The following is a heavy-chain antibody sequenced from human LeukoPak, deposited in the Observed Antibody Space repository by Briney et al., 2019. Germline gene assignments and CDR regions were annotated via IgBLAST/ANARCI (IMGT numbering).Heavy chain of an antibody. Sequence: GSSVKVSCKASGGTFSSYTISWVRQAPGQGLEWMGGIIPLFGTPDYAQKFQDRLTVTADKSTSTAYMELRSLRSDDTAVYYCARGHDFVWGSYRTSFDYWGQGTLVTVSS. J-gene: IGHJ4*02. CDR3: ARGHDFVWGSYRTSFDY. CDR2: IIPLFGTP. V-gene: IGHV1-69*06. D-gene: IGHD3-16*02. CDR1: GGTFSSYT.